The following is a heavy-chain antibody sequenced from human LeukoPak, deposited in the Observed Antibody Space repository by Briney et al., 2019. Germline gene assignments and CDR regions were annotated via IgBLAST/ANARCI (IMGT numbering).Heavy chain of an antibody. CDR2: IKSDGST. CDR1: GFTFSSYW. D-gene: IGHD1-26*01. J-gene: IGHJ4*02. Sequence: GGSLRLSCAASGFTFSSYWMHWVRQAPGKGLVWVSRIKSDGSTDYADSVKGRFTISRDNAKNTLYLQMNSLRVEDTALYYCARSRGGIYHYWGQGTLVTVSS. V-gene: IGHV3-74*01. CDR3: ARSRGGIYHY.